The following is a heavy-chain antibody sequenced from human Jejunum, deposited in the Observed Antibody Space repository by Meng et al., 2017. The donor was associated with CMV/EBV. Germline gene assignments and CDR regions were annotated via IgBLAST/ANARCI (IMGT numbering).Heavy chain of an antibody. Sequence: FTFGDYAMSWVRQAPGKGLEWVGFIRSKLYGATTEYAASVKGRFILSRDDSQSIAHLQMNSLNIEDTAMYYCTPWTITGITSPFDHWGQGALVTVSS. CDR2: IRSKLYGATT. J-gene: IGHJ4*02. CDR3: TPWTITGITSPFDH. CDR1: FTFGDYA. D-gene: IGHD1/OR15-1a*01. V-gene: IGHV3-49*04.